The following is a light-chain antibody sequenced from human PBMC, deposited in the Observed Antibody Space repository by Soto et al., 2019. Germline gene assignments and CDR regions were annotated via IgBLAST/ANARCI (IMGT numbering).Light chain of an antibody. CDR2: EVS. V-gene: IGLV2-14*01. CDR1: TSDVGGYNY. J-gene: IGLJ2*01. Sequence: QSALTQPASVSGSPGQSITISCTGTTSDVGGYNYVSWYQQHPGKAPKHMIYEVSNRPSGVSNRFSGSKSGNTASLTISGLQAEDEADYYCSSYTSSSRGVFGGGTKLTVL. CDR3: SSYTSSSRGV.